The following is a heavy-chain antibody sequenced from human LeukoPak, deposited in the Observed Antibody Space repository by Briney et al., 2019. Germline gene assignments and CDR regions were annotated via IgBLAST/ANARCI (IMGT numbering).Heavy chain of an antibody. CDR1: GFTFSSYG. D-gene: IGHD6-19*01. CDR2: IWYDGSNK. V-gene: IGHV3-33*01. CDR3: ARGGPSGQWLVQDYYYYGTDV. Sequence: PGGSLRLSCAASGFTFSSYGMHWVRQAPGKGLEWVAVIWYDGSNKYYADSVKGRFTISRDNSKNTLYLQMNSLRAEDTAVYYCARGGPSGQWLVQDYYYYGTDVWGQGTTVTVSS. J-gene: IGHJ6*02.